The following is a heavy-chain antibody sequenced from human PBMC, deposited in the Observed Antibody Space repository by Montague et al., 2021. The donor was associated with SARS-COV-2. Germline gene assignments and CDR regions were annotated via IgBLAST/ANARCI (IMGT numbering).Heavy chain of an antibody. CDR1: GGFISSSY. CDR3: ASPGGYCTGGSCYYVY. J-gene: IGHJ4*02. CDR2: INHSGNT. Sequence: SETLSLTCTVPGGFISSSYWSWIRQPPGKGLEWIGYINHSGNTNYNPSLKSRVTISIDTSKNQFSLELSSVTAADMAVYYCASPGGYCTGGSCYYVYWGQGTLVTVSS. V-gene: IGHV4-59*01. D-gene: IGHD2-15*01.